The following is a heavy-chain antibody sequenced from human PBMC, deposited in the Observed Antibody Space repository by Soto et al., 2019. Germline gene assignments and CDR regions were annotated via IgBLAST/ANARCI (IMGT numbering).Heavy chain of an antibody. D-gene: IGHD6-6*01. V-gene: IGHV6-1*01. CDR2: TYYRSKWYN. CDR1: GDSVSSNSAA. J-gene: IGHJ6*02. Sequence: LSLTCAISGDSVSSNSAAWNWIRQSPSRGLEWLGRTYYRSKWYNDYAVSVKSRITINPDTSKNQFSLQLNSVTPEDTAVYYCAREGHSSSSDYYYYYYGMDVWGQGTTVTVSS. CDR3: AREGHSSSSDYYYYYYGMDV.